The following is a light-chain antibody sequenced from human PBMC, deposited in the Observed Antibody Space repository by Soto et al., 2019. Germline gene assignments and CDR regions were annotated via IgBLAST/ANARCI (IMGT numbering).Light chain of an antibody. Sequence: EIVLTQPPGTLSLSPGERATLSCRASQSVSSSHLAWYQQKPGQAPRLLIYDASNRATGIPARFSGSGSGTDFTLTISRLEPEDFAVYYCQQYGSSPTFGPGTKVDIK. CDR1: QSVSSSH. J-gene: IGKJ3*01. CDR3: QQYGSSPT. V-gene: IGKV3-20*01. CDR2: DAS.